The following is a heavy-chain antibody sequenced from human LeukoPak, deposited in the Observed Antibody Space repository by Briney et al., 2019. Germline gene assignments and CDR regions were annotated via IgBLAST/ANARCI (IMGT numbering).Heavy chain of an antibody. V-gene: IGHV4-59*01. D-gene: IGHD5-18*01. CDR1: GGSISSYY. CDR2: IYYSGST. Sequence: PSETLSLTCTVSGGSISSYYWSWIRQPPGKGLEWIGYIYYSGSTNYNPSLKSRVTISVDTSKNQFSLKLSSVTAADTAVYYCARSGGAYSYGNMDVWGKGTTVTVSS. CDR3: ARSGGAYSYGNMDV. J-gene: IGHJ6*04.